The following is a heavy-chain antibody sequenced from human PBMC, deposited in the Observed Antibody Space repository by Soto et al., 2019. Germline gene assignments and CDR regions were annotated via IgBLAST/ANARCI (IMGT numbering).Heavy chain of an antibody. D-gene: IGHD1-26*01. CDR2: IKSKSDGGTT. CDR3: STDGLFRGATNDY. Sequence: PGGSLRLSCAASGFTFSNAWMSWVRQAPGKGLEWVGHIKSKSDGGTTDYAAPVKARFTISRDDSKNTLYLQMDSLKAEDTAVYYCSTDGLFRGATNDYWGRGTLVTVSS. CDR1: GFTFSNAW. J-gene: IGHJ4*02. V-gene: IGHV3-15*01.